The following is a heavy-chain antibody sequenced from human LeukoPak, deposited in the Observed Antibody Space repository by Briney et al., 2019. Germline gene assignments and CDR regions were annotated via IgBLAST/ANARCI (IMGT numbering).Heavy chain of an antibody. D-gene: IGHD4-17*01. CDR1: GGSISSGSYY. J-gene: IGHJ4*02. CDR2: IYTSGST. Sequence: SETLSLTCTVSGGSISSGSYYWSWIRQPAGKGLEWIGRIYTSGSTNYNPSLKSRVTISVDTSKNQFSLKLSSVTAADTAVYYCARARYGELTPDYWGQGTLVTVSS. V-gene: IGHV4-61*02. CDR3: ARARYGELTPDY.